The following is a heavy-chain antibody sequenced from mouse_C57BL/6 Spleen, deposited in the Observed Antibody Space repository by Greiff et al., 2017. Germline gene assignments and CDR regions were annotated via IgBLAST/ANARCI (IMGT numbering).Heavy chain of an antibody. CDR3: SRSRGYYEAWFAY. D-gene: IGHD2-3*01. J-gene: IGHJ3*01. Sequence: QVQLQQPGTELVKPGASVKLSCKASGYTFTSYWMHWVKQRPGKGLEWIGNINPSTGGTNYNEKFKSKATLTVDKSSSTAYMQLSSLTSEDSAVYYCSRSRGYYEAWFAYWGQVTLVTVSA. CDR1: GYTFTSYW. CDR2: INPSTGGT. V-gene: IGHV1-53*01.